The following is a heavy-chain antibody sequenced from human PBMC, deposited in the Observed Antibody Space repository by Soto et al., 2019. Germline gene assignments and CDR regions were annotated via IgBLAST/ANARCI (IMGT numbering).Heavy chain of an antibody. CDR3: ARQIYDSDSGPNFQYYFDS. V-gene: IGHV5-10-1*01. Sequence: PGESLKISCKGSGYSFAGYWITWVRQMPGKGLGWMGRIDPSDSQTYYSPSFRGHVTISAAKSITTVFLQWSSLRASDTAMYHCARQIYDSDSGPNFQYYFDSWGQGTLVTVSS. D-gene: IGHD3-22*01. CDR2: IDPSDSQT. CDR1: GYSFAGYW. J-gene: IGHJ4*02.